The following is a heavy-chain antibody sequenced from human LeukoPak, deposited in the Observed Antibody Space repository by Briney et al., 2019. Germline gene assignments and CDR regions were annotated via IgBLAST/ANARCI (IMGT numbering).Heavy chain of an antibody. J-gene: IGHJ4*02. Sequence: EPGRSLRLSCAASGFTFSNYAMHWVRQAPGKGLEYVSAISSNGGNKYYADSVKGRFTISRDNAKNTLYLQMSSLRAEDTAVYYCVKDAPSLLNFDYWGQGTLVTVSS. CDR3: VKDAPSLLNFDY. V-gene: IGHV3-64D*06. CDR2: ISSNGGNK. CDR1: GFTFSNYA.